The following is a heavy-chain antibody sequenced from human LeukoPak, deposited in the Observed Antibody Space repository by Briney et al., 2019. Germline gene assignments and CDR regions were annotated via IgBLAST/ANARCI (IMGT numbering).Heavy chain of an antibody. CDR3: AGRYSSRLLSAFDI. J-gene: IGHJ3*02. CDR1: GGSISSYY. V-gene: IGHV4-59*01. Sequence: SETLSLTCTVSGGSISSYYWSWIRQPPGKGLEWIGYIYYSGSTNYNPSLKSRVTISVDTSKNQFSLKLSSVTAADTAVYYCAGRYSSRLLSAFDIWGQGTMVTVSS. CDR2: IYYSGST. D-gene: IGHD6-13*01.